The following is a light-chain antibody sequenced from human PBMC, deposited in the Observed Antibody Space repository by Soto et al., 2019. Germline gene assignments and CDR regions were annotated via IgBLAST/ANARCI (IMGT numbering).Light chain of an antibody. CDR2: EDY. V-gene: IGLV3-1*01. CDR1: KLGDKY. J-gene: IGLJ2*01. Sequence: SYELSQPPSVSVSPGQTANITCSGDKLGDKYVCWFQQRPGRSPMLVIYEDYKRPSGIPERFSGSNSGNTATLTVSGTQAVDEADYYCQAWDSSTDVLFGGGTKVTVL. CDR3: QAWDSSTDVL.